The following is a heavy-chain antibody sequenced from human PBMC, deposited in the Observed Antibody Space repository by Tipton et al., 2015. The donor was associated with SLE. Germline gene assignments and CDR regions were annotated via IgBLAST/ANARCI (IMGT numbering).Heavy chain of an antibody. CDR1: SVSISSTSYY. D-gene: IGHD3-22*01. CDR2: VYYDGTT. V-gene: IGHV4-39*07. Sequence: TLSLTCNVSSVSISSTSYYWGWIRQPPGKGLTWIGSVYYDGTTYYNPSLKSRVTISLDTSKNQFSLRLISVTAADTAVYYCARGVNYYDSNGYYYYFDYWGQGTLVTVSS. CDR3: ARGVNYYDSNGYYYYFDY. J-gene: IGHJ4*02.